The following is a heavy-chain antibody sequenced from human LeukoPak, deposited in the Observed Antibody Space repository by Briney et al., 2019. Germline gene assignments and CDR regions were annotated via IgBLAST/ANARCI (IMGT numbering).Heavy chain of an antibody. D-gene: IGHD5-24*01. CDR1: GFTFSSYS. J-gene: IGHJ4*02. CDR3: ARDLSERWLNPADY. CDR2: ISSSSSYI. V-gene: IGHV3-21*01. Sequence: PGGSLRLSCAASGFTFSSYSMNWVRQAPGKGLGWVSSISSSSSYIYYADSVKGRFTISRDNAKNSLYLQMNSLRAEDTAVYYCARDLSERWLNPADYWGQGTLVTVSS.